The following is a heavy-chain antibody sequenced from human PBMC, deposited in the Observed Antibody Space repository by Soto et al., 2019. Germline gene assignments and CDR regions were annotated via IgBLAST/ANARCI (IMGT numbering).Heavy chain of an antibody. D-gene: IGHD3-22*01. J-gene: IGHJ3*02. V-gene: IGHV3-7*05. CDR2: IRQDGSQE. CDR3: TREAHYRDDSIYYDVVDI. CDR1: GFSFGSDW. Sequence: DVQLTESGGGLVQPGGSLRLSCGASGFSFGSDWMAWVRQAPGTGLEWVANIRQDGSQEHYADSERVRFSVTRDNAKDSLYRQLSSRIREATAEYYCTREAHYRDDSIYYDVVDIWGQGTMVTVSS.